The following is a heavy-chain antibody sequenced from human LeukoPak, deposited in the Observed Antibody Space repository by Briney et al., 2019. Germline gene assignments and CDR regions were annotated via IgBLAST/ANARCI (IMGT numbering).Heavy chain of an antibody. CDR2: ISAYNGNT. CDR1: GYTFTSYG. V-gene: IGHV1-18*01. J-gene: IGHJ3*02. CDR3: ARRGYCSGGSCFDDAFDI. Sequence: GASVKVSCKASGYTFTSYGISWVRQAPGQGLEWRGWISAYNGNTNYAQKLQGRVTMTTDTSTSTAYMELRSLRSDDTAVYYCARRGYCSGGSCFDDAFDIWGQGTMVTVSS. D-gene: IGHD2-15*01.